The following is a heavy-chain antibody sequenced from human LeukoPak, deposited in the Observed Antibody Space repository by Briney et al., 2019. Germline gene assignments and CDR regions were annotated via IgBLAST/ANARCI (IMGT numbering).Heavy chain of an antibody. Sequence: AAVKVSCKASGYTFTVYFMHWVRHAPEQGLEWMGWINPNSGGTNYAQKFQGRVTMTRDTSISTAYMELSRLRSDDTAVYYCARELNYDSSGYYFDYWGQGALVTVSS. CDR2: INPNSGGT. CDR1: GYTFTVYF. V-gene: IGHV1-2*02. D-gene: IGHD3-22*01. CDR3: ARELNYDSSGYYFDY. J-gene: IGHJ4*02.